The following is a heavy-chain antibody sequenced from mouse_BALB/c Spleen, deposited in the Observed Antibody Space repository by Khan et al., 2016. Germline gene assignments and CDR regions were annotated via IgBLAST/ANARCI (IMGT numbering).Heavy chain of an antibody. CDR2: IYPGDGDT. CDR1: GYTFTSYW. V-gene: IGHV1-87*01. J-gene: IGHJ2*01. D-gene: IGHD1-1*01. Sequence: QVQLQQPGAELARPGASVKLSCKASGYTFTSYWMQWVKQRPGQGLEWIGAIYPGDGDTRYTQKFKGKATLTADKSSSTAYMHLGGLASGDSAVYTCSSYYSSSYDYFAYWGQGTTLTVSS. CDR3: SSYYSSSYDYFAY.